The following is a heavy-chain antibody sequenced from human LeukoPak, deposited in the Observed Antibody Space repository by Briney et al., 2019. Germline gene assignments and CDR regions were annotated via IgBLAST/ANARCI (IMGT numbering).Heavy chain of an antibody. V-gene: IGHV3-64*01. J-gene: IGHJ4*02. CDR2: ITSNGDKT. CDR3: ARGGATTLFDY. CDR1: GFTFSSYA. D-gene: IGHD1-26*01. Sequence: PGGSLRLSCAASGFTFSSYAMHWVRQAPGKGLEYVSAITSNGDKTYYGNSVKGRFTISRDNSKNTLYLQMGSLSIGDVAVYYCARGGATTLFDYWGQGTLVTVSS.